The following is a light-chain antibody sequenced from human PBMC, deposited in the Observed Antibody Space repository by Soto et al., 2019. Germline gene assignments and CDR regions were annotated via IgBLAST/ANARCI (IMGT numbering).Light chain of an antibody. J-gene: IGKJ1*01. V-gene: IGKV1-39*01. CDR2: AAS. Sequence: DIQMTQSPSSLSASVGDRVIITCRASQTIGTNLNWYQQKAGKVPRLLIYAASRLQSWVPARFTGSGAGTDFTLTINSLQPEDFATYHCQQAYSSRTFGQGTKV. CDR1: QTIGTN. CDR3: QQAYSSRT.